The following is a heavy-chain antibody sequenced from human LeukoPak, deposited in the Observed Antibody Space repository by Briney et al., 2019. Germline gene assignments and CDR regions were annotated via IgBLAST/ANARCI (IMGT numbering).Heavy chain of an antibody. CDR2: PNPNSGGT. CDR1: VYTFTDFY. CDR3: ASLGDYYGSGSYSPFDY. Sequence: ASVTVSFMSSVYTFTDFYMHWLRQAPGQGPEWMGWPNPNSGGTNYAQKFQGRVTMTRDTSISTAYMELSGLKSDDTAMYYCASLGDYYGSGSYSPFDYWGQGTLVTVSS. D-gene: IGHD3-10*01. J-gene: IGHJ4*02. V-gene: IGHV1-2*02.